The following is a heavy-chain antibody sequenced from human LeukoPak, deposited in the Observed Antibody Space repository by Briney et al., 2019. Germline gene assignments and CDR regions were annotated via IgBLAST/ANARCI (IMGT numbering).Heavy chain of an antibody. D-gene: IGHD5-24*01. Sequence: PGGSLRLSCAASGFTFSSYAMSWVRQAPGKGLEWVSAISGSGGSTYYADSVKGRFTISRDNSKNTLYLQMNSLRAEDTAVYYCARVKRWLQEEYDYWGQGTLVTVSS. CDR3: ARVKRWLQEEYDY. CDR1: GFTFSSYA. CDR2: ISGSGGST. V-gene: IGHV3-23*01. J-gene: IGHJ4*02.